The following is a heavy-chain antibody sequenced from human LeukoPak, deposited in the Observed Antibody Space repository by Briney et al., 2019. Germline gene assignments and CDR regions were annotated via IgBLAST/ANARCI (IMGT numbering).Heavy chain of an antibody. Sequence: PGGSLRLSCVASGFTFSDYYMSWIRQAPGKGLEWVSYISSSGSTIYYADSVKGRFTISRDNAKNSLYLQMNSLRAEDTAAYYCARRGYYGSGSYSPWGQGTLVTVSS. V-gene: IGHV3-11*01. J-gene: IGHJ4*02. CDR3: ARRGYYGSGSYSP. CDR1: GFTFSDYY. CDR2: ISSSGSTI. D-gene: IGHD3-10*01.